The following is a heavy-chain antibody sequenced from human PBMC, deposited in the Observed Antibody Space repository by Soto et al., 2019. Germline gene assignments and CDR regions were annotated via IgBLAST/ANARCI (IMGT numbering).Heavy chain of an antibody. CDR1: GYTFSNYY. Sequence: QVQLEQSGAEVKKPVASVKVSCKASGYTFSNYYIHWVRQATGQGLEWMGWMNPKSGNTDYAQELKGRVTMTRDTSITTAYMEVNSLKSDDTAVYYVAGATRTWYYDLGGRGTLVTVAS. V-gene: IGHV1-8*01. CDR3: AGATRTWYYDL. CDR2: MNPKSGNT. J-gene: IGHJ2*01.